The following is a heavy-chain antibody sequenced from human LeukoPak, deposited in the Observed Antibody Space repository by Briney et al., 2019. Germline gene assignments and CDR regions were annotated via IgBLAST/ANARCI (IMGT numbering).Heavy chain of an antibody. Sequence: ASVKASCKASGYTFTSYDINWVRQATGQGLEWMGWMNPNSGNTGYAQKFQGRVTITRNTSISTAYMELSSLRSEDTAVYYCARRGSSWYFGFDPWGQGTLVTVSS. CDR2: MNPNSGNT. D-gene: IGHD6-13*01. J-gene: IGHJ5*02. CDR3: ARRGSSWYFGFDP. V-gene: IGHV1-8*03. CDR1: GYTFTSYD.